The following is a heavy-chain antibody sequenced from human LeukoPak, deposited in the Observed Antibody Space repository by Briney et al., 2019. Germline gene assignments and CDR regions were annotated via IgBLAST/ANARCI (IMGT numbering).Heavy chain of an antibody. J-gene: IGHJ4*02. CDR1: GGSISSYY. D-gene: IGHD3-22*01. Sequence: SETLSLTCTVSGGSISSYYGSWIRQPAGKGLEWIGRIYTSGSTNYNPSLKCRVTISVDTSKNQFSLKLSSVTAADTAVYYCARAARIGSSGYYVQDFDYWGQGTLVTVSS. CDR2: IYTSGST. CDR3: ARAARIGSSGYYVQDFDY. V-gene: IGHV4-4*07.